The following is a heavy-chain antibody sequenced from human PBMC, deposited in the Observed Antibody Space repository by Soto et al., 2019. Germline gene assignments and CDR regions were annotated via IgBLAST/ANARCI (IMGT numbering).Heavy chain of an antibody. J-gene: IGHJ4*02. V-gene: IGHV1-58*01. CDR1: GFTFTSSA. Sequence: SVKVSCKASGFTFTSSAVRWVRQARGQRLEWIGWIVVGSGNTNYAQKFQERVTITRDRSTSTAYMEMSSLRSEDTAVYYCASTPTVGARDYFDYWGQGTLVTVSS. D-gene: IGHD1-26*01. CDR3: ASTPTVGARDYFDY. CDR2: IVVGSGNT.